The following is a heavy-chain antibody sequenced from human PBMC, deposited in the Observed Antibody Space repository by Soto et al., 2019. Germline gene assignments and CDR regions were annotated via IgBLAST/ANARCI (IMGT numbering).Heavy chain of an antibody. CDR1: GFTFSSYA. Sequence: GGSLRLSCAASGFTFSSYAMHWVRQAPGKGLEWVALISYDGSDKDYADSVKGRSTISRDNSKNTLYLQMNSLRAEDTAVYYCAKDLLSHEDYWGQGTLVTVSS. D-gene: IGHD2-15*01. CDR3: AKDLLSHEDY. CDR2: ISYDGSDK. V-gene: IGHV3-30-3*01. J-gene: IGHJ4*02.